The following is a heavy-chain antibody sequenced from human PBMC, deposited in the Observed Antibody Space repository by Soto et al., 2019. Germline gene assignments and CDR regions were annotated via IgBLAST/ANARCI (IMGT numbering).Heavy chain of an antibody. V-gene: IGHV4-4*02. J-gene: IGHJ6*02. CDR3: VRDADETAIVPAPWLV. CDR1: GGSISSSHW. CDR2: IYHSGST. D-gene: IGHD2-21*02. Sequence: ETLSLTCAVSGGSISSSHWWGWVRQAPGKGLEWSGEIYHSGSTNYNPSLKSRITMSVDKSKNQFSVNLSSVTAADTAVYYCVRDADETAIVPAPWLVWGRGTMVTV.